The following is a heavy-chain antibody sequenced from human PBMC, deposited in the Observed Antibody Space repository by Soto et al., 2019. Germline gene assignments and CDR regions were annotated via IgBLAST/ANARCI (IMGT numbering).Heavy chain of an antibody. J-gene: IGHJ6*03. D-gene: IGHD3-16*01. Sequence: GASVKVSCKASGYTFTSYDINWVRQATGQGLERMGWMNTNSGNTGYAQKFQGRVTMTRNTSISTAYMELSSLRSEDTAVYYCARRRCDYIWGSKGLHCYYCYMDVWGKGTTVTVSS. CDR1: GYTFTSYD. V-gene: IGHV1-8*01. CDR2: MNTNSGNT. CDR3: ARRRCDYIWGSKGLHCYYCYMDV.